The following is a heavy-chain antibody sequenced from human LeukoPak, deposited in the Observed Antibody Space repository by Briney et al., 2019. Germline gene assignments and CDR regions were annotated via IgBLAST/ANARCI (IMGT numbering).Heavy chain of an antibody. CDR2: VSYSGNNK. D-gene: IGHD2-21*01. Sequence: GGSLRLSCAASGFTFSNYAIHWVRQAPGKGLEWVAVVSYSGNNKYYADSVKGRFTISRDNLKNTLSLQMDNLSAEDTAVYYCARDGAFGGILKEFYYYGMDVWGQGTTVTVSS. J-gene: IGHJ6*02. CDR1: GFTFSNYA. CDR3: ARDGAFGGILKEFYYYGMDV. V-gene: IGHV3-30-3*01.